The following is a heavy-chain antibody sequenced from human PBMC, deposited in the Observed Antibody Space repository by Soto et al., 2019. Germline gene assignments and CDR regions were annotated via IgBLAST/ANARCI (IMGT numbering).Heavy chain of an antibody. CDR1: GGSVNGYH. D-gene: IGHD3-3*01. Sequence: SETLSLTCAVYGGSVNGYHWNWIRQPPGKGLEWIGEINHTGGTHYNPSLKSRVTMSVDTSKNQFSLRLSSVTAADTAIYYCATRITVFGLLIPPFDPWGQGTQVTVSS. CDR2: INHTGGT. V-gene: IGHV4-34*01. CDR3: ATRITVFGLLIPPFDP. J-gene: IGHJ5*02.